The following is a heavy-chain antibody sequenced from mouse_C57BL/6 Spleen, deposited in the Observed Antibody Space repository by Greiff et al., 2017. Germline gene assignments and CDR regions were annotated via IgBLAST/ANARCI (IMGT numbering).Heavy chain of an antibody. CDR2: IDPSDSYT. V-gene: IGHV1-69*01. D-gene: IGHD2-2*01. CDR1: GYTFTSYW. Sequence: QVQLQQPGAELVMPGASVKLSCKASGYTFTSYWMHWVKQRPGQGLEWIGEIDPSDSYTNYNQKFKGKSTLTVDKSSSTAYMQLSSLTSGDRAVYYCARGMVTTAYWGQGTLVTVSA. CDR3: ARGMVTTAY. J-gene: IGHJ3*01.